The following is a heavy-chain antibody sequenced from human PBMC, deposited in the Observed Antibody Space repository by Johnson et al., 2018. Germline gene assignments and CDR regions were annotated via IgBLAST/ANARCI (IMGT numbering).Heavy chain of an antibody. V-gene: IGHV4-39*01. J-gene: IGHJ3*02. CDR2: IFHSGST. CDR1: GGSIPTSTYD. Sequence: LQEAGPGLVRHTETLSPTCIVSGGSIPTSTYDWGWIRQPPGTGLEWIGRIFHSGSTYYNPSLKRRVTMPVDTSKNQFSLKLHSVTAADTAVYYCARQWWIKPYALDIWGQGTLITVSS. CDR3: ARQWWIKPYALDI. D-gene: IGHD5-18*01.